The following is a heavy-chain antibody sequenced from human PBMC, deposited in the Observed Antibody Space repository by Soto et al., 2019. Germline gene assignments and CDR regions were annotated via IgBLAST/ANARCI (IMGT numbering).Heavy chain of an antibody. CDR1: GCSISSGDYY. D-gene: IGHD2-21*02. Sequence: SETLSLTCTVSGCSISSGDYYWRCLRQPPGQGLEWIGYIYYSGSTYDNPSLKSRVTISVDTSKNQFSLKVNSVTAADTAVYYWARAMVGTKNWFDPWGQGTLVTVS. J-gene: IGHJ5*02. V-gene: IGHV4-30-4*01. CDR3: ARAMVGTKNWFDP. CDR2: IYYSGST.